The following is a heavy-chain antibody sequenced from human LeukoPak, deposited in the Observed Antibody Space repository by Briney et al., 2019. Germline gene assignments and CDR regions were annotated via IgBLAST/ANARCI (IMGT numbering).Heavy chain of an antibody. CDR1: GITFTNAW. CDR3: AKERVGHGEPNDAFDI. CDR2: ISYDGSNK. J-gene: IGHJ3*02. Sequence: GGSLRLSCAASGITFTNAWLTWVRQAPGKGLEWVAVISYDGSNKYYADSVKGRFTISRDNSKNTLYLQMNSLRAEDTAVYYCAKERVGHGEPNDAFDIWGQGTMVTVSS. V-gene: IGHV3-30*18. D-gene: IGHD3-10*01.